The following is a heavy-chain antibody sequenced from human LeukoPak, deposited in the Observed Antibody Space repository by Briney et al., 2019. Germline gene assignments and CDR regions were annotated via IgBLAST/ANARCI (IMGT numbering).Heavy chain of an antibody. CDR1: GYSFSSGYY. J-gene: IGHJ4*02. CDR2: VYHTGTT. V-gene: IGHV4-38-2*02. CDR3: TRDEYGAAD. D-gene: IGHD4-17*01. Sequence: SETLSLTCVVSGYSFSSGYYWGWIRQSPGKGLEWVASVYHTGTTYYNPSLKSRASISVNMSKNHVSLRLTSVTAADTAMYYCTRDEYGAADWGQGILVTVSS.